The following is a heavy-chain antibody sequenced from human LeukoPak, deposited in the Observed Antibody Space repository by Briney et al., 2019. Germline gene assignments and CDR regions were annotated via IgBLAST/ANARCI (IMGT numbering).Heavy chain of an antibody. CDR1: GGTFSSYA. CDR2: IIPIFGTA. Sequence: GASVKVSCKASGGTFSSYAISWVRQAPGQGLEWMGGIIPIFGTANYAQKFQGRVTITADESTSTAYMELSSLRSEDTAVYYCARDYYGSGSYSNFDLWGRGTLVTVSS. J-gene: IGHJ2*01. V-gene: IGHV1-69*13. CDR3: ARDYYGSGSYSNFDL. D-gene: IGHD3-10*01.